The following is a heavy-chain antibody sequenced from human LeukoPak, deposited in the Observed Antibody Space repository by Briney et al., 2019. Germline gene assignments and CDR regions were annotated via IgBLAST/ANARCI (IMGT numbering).Heavy chain of an antibody. J-gene: IGHJ6*03. CDR2: IKQDGSEK. CDR1: GFTFSSYW. Sequence: PGGSLRLSCAASGFTFSSYWMSWVRQAPGKGLEWVANIKQDGSEKYYVDSVKGRFTISRDNAKNSLYLQMNSLRAEDTAVYYCARDRPQTKRILGATTNYYYYYYMDVWGKGPRSPSP. CDR3: ARDRPQTKRILGATTNYYYYYYMDV. D-gene: IGHD1-26*01. V-gene: IGHV3-7*01.